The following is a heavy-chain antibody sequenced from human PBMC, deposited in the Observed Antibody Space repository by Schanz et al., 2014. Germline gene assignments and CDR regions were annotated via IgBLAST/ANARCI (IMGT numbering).Heavy chain of an antibody. CDR1: GITFSSHS. CDR3: ARIGGSVFDY. D-gene: IGHD3-10*01. J-gene: IGHJ4*02. CDR2: ITYNGGTI. Sequence: EVQLLESGGGLVQPGGSLRLSCAASGITFSSHSFNWVRQAPGKGLEWISYITYNGGTIYYADSVKGRFTISRDNAKSSLYLQMNSLRVEDTAVYYCARIGGSVFDYWAQGTLVTVSS. V-gene: IGHV3-48*04.